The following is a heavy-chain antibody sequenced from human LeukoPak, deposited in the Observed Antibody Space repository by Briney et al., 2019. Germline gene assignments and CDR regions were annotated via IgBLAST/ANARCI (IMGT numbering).Heavy chain of an antibody. J-gene: IGHJ4*02. CDR1: GFTFSSYE. CDR3: ARERGGYGGSGSYVN. V-gene: IGHV3-48*03. Sequence: PAGSLRLSCAASGFTFSSYEMNWVRQAPGKGLEWDSYISSSGSTIYYADSVKGRFPISRDNAKNSMYLHMNSLRVEDTAVYYCARERGGYGGSGSYVNWGQGTLVTVSS. D-gene: IGHD3-10*01. CDR2: ISSSGSTI.